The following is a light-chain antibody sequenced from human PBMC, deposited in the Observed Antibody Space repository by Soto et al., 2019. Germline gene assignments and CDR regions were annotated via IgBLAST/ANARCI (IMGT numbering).Light chain of an antibody. Sequence: EIVLTQSPATLSLSPGERATVSCRASQSVSICLAWYQQKPGQAPRLLIYDASNRATGIPARFSGSGSGADFTLTISSLEPEDFAVYYCQQRISWPPTFGQGTRLEIK. CDR1: QSVSIC. V-gene: IGKV3-11*01. CDR2: DAS. J-gene: IGKJ5*01. CDR3: QQRISWPPT.